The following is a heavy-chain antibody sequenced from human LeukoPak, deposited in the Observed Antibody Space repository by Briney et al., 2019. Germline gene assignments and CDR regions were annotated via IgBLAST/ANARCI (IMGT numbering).Heavy chain of an antibody. CDR2: ISSSSSYI. J-gene: IGHJ5*01. CDR3: ARSPPGYYYGSGMGWFDS. CDR1: GFTFSSYS. D-gene: IGHD3-10*01. Sequence: GGSLRLSCAASGFTFSSYSMNWVRQAPGKGLEWVSSISSSSSYIYYADSVKGRFTISRDNAKNSLYLQMNSLRAEDTAVYYCARSPPGYYYGSGMGWFDSWGQGTLVTVSS. V-gene: IGHV3-21*01.